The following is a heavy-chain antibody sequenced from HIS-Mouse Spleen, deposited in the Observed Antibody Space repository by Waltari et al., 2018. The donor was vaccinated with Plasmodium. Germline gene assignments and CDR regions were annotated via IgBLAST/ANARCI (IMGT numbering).Heavy chain of an antibody. CDR2: IKQDGREK. CDR3: AREGSTGSGSYFDY. J-gene: IGHJ4*02. CDR1: GFTFSSYW. D-gene: IGHD3-10*01. Sequence: EVQLVESGGGLVQPGGSLRLSCAASGFTFSSYWMSWVRQAPGKGLEGVANIKQDGREKYEVDTWKGRFTISRDNAKNSLYLQMNSLRAEDTAVYYCAREGSTGSGSYFDYWGQGTLVTVSS. V-gene: IGHV3-7*01.